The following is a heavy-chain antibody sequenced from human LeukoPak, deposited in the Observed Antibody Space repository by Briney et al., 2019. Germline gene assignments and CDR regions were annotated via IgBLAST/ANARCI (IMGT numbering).Heavy chain of an antibody. CDR2: IYSGGST. Sequence: GGSLRLSCAASGFTVSSNYMSWVRRAPGKGLEWVSVIYSGGSTYYADSVKGRFTISRDNSKNTLYLQMNSLRAEDTAVYYCAREGGEYQLLEGYYYYGMDVWGQGTTVTVSS. CDR1: GFTVSSNY. V-gene: IGHV3-53*01. J-gene: IGHJ6*02. CDR3: AREGGEYQLLEGYYYYGMDV. D-gene: IGHD2-2*01.